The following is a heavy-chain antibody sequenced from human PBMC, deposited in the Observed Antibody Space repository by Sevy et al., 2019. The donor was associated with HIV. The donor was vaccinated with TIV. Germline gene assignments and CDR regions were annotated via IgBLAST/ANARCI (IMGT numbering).Heavy chain of an antibody. CDR2: ISGTGNTK. CDR1: GFRFSGYY. Sequence: GGSLRLSCVGSGFRFSGYYMNWIRQAPGKGLEWVSYISGTGNTKYYTDSVKGRFTISRDNAKNSLYPEMNSLRVDDTAVYYWAGDPTYYDFWAGYYTGWFDPWGQGTLVTVSS. V-gene: IGHV3-11*01. J-gene: IGHJ5*02. D-gene: IGHD3-3*01. CDR3: AGDPTYYDFWAGYYTGWFDP.